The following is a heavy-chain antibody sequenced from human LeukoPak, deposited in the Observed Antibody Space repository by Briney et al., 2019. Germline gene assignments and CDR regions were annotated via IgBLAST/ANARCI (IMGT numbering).Heavy chain of an antibody. CDR3: ARDGLRSSLFGY. Sequence: GGSLRLSCPASGFTFSSYSMHWVRQAPGKGLEWVSSISSSSSYIYYADSVKGRFTISRDNAKNSLYLQMNSLRAEDTAVYYCARDGLRSSLFGYWGQGTLVTVSS. CDR2: ISSSSSYI. D-gene: IGHD3-3*01. CDR1: GFTFSSYS. V-gene: IGHV3-21*01. J-gene: IGHJ4*02.